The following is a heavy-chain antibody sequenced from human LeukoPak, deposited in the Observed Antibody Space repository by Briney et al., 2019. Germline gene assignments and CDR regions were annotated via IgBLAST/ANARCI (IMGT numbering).Heavy chain of an antibody. D-gene: IGHD2-15*01. J-gene: IGHJ3*02. V-gene: IGHV1-18*01. Sequence: ASVKVSCKASGGTFSSYAITWVRQAPGQGLEWMGWISAYNGNTNYAQKLQGRVTMTTDTSTSTAYMELRSLRSDDTAVYYCARTACSGGTCYSQRGAFDIWGQGTMVTVSS. CDR2: ISAYNGNT. CDR3: ARTACSGGTCYSQRGAFDI. CDR1: GGTFSSYA.